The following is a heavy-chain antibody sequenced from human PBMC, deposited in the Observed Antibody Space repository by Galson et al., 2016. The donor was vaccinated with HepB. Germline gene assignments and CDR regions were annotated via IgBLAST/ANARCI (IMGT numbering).Heavy chain of an antibody. CDR3: ARRGSKEKGYFDL. V-gene: IGHV3-33*01. J-gene: IGHJ2*01. CDR1: GFTFSSYG. Sequence: SLRLSCAGSGFTFSSYGMHWVRQAPGKGLEWVAAIQFDGSKKYYGDSVKGRFTISRDDSKNTVYLQMSSLRAEDTAVYYCARRGSKEKGYFDLWGRGTLVTVSS. D-gene: IGHD6-13*01. CDR2: IQFDGSKK.